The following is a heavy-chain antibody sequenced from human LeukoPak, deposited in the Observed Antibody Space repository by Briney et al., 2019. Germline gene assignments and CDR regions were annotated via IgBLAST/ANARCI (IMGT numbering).Heavy chain of an antibody. CDR3: ARGGPDYGDYQYYFDY. D-gene: IGHD4-17*01. Sequence: SVKVSCKASGGTFSSYAISWVRQAPGQGLEWMGGIIPIFGTANYAQKFQGRVTITAAESTSTAYMELSSLRSEDTAVYYCARGGPDYGDYQYYFDYWGQGTLVTVSS. CDR1: GGTFSSYA. CDR2: IIPIFGTA. J-gene: IGHJ4*02. V-gene: IGHV1-69*01.